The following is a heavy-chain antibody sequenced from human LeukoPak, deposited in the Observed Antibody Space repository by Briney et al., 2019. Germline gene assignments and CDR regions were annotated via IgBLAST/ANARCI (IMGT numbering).Heavy chain of an antibody. CDR3: ARDGMGVIKAFDI. Sequence: GGSLRLSCTASGFTFSTYSMNWVRQAPGKGLEWVSYISSRTTTIYYADSVKGRFTISRDGAKNSLYLQMNSLRVEDTAFYYCARDGMGVIKAFDIWGQGTMVTVSS. CDR1: GFTFSTYS. CDR2: ISSRTTTI. J-gene: IGHJ3*02. V-gene: IGHV3-48*01. D-gene: IGHD3-10*01.